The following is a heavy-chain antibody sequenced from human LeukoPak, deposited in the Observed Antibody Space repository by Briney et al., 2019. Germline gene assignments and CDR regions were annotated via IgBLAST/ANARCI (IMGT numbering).Heavy chain of an antibody. CDR1: GFTFSSYW. J-gene: IGHJ4*02. CDR2: IKQDGSEK. Sequence: GGSLRLSCAASGFTFSSYWMSWARQAPGKGLEWVANIKQDGSEKYYVDSVKGRFTISRDNAKNSLYLQLNSLRAEDTAVYYCARSPYTSGWYGLGYWGQGTLVTVSS. D-gene: IGHD6-19*01. V-gene: IGHV3-7*01. CDR3: ARSPYTSGWYGLGY.